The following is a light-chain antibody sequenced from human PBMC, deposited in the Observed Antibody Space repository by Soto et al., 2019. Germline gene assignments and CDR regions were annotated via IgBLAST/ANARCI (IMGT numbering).Light chain of an antibody. Sequence: DTQITQSPSSRTGDVLGGGTITCRASQTISSWLAWYQQKPGKAPKLLIYKASTLKSGVPSRFSGSGSGTEFSLTIRSLQPDDFATYYCELYCRYSEVLGQGTKVDIK. V-gene: IGKV1-5*03. J-gene: IGKJ1*01. CDR1: QTISSW. CDR2: KAS. CDR3: ELYCRYSEV.